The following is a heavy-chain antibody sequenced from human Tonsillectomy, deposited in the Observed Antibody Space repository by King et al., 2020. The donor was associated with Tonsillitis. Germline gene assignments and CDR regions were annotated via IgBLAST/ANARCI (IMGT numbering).Heavy chain of an antibody. V-gene: IGHV4-39*01. J-gene: IGHJ6*03. CDR1: SGSISSASYY. CDR2: VYYSGST. Sequence: QLQESGPGLVKPSETLSLTCTVSSGSISSASYYWGWIRLPPGMGLEWIGSVYYSGSTYYNPSLKSRVTISVEPSKNQFSLKRSSVTAADTAVYYCARIQWLANYYYYYMDVWGKGTTVTVSS. CDR3: ARIQWLANYYYYYMDV. D-gene: IGHD6-19*01.